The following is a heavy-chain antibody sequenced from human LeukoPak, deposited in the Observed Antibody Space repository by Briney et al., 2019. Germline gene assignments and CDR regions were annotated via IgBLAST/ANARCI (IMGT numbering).Heavy chain of an antibody. CDR1: GFTFSSYA. CDR3: AKSGLNRFDY. J-gene: IGHJ4*02. Sequence: PGGSLRLSCAASGFTFSSYAMSWVRQAPGKGLEWVSTISGGDINTHYADSVKGRFTISRDNSKNTLYLQINSLRAEDTAVYYCAKSGLNRFDYWGQGTLVTVSS. V-gene: IGHV3-23*01. CDR2: ISGGDINT. D-gene: IGHD2-15*01.